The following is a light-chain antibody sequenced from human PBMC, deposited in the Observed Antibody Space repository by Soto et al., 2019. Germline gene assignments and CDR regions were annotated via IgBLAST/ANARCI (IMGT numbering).Light chain of an antibody. J-gene: IGKJ1*01. CDR3: QQYYSYPRT. CDR1: QSISSW. Sequence: DIQMTQSPSTLPVAGGDRVTITCRASQSISSWLAWYQHKPGKAPNLLIYKASNLETGVPSRFSGSGSGTEFTLTISSLQPDDFATYYCQQYYSYPRTFGQGTKVEIK. CDR2: KAS. V-gene: IGKV1-5*03.